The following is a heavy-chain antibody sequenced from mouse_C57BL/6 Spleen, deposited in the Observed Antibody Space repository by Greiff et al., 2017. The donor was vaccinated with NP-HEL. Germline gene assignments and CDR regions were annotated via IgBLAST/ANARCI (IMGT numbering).Heavy chain of an antibody. CDR2: INPSTGGT. V-gene: IGHV1-42*01. J-gene: IGHJ2*01. Sequence: VQLKQSGPELVKPGASVKISCKASGYSFTGYYMNWVKQSPEKSLEWIGEINPSTGGTTYNQKFKAKATLTVDKSSSTAYMQLKSLTSEDSAVYYCARGITVVATDFDYWGQGTTLTVSS. CDR1: GYSFTGYY. CDR3: ARGITVVATDFDY. D-gene: IGHD1-1*01.